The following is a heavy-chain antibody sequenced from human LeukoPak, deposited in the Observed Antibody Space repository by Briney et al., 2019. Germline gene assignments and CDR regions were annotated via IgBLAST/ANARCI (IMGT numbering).Heavy chain of an antibody. CDR3: ARRAQTNNWFDP. CDR1: GGSISSGGYY. CDR2: IYHSGST. Sequence: SETLSLTCTVSGGSISSGGYYWSWIRQPPGKGLEWIGYIYHSGSTYYNPSLKSRVTISVDRSKNQFSLKLSSVTAADTAVYYCARRAQTNNWFDPWGQGTLVTVSS. V-gene: IGHV4-30-2*01. J-gene: IGHJ5*02. D-gene: IGHD1-1*01.